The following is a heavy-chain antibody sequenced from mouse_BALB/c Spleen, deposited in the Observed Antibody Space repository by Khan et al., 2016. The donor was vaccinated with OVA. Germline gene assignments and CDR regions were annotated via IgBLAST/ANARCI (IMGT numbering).Heavy chain of an antibody. J-gene: IGHJ4*01. CDR3: VRTYFSYGNYGDYYTMDY. Sequence: QVRLQQSGPGLVQPSQSLSITCTVSGFSLTSYGVPWVRQSPGKGLEWLGVIWSGGSTDYNSAFISRLTISKDNSKSQVFFKMNSLQANDTAIYYCVRTYFSYGNYGDYYTMDYWGQGTSVTVSS. D-gene: IGHD2-1*01. CDR1: GFSLTSYG. V-gene: IGHV2-2*02. CDR2: IWSGGST.